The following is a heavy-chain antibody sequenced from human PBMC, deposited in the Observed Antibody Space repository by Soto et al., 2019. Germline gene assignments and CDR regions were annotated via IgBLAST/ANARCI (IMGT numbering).Heavy chain of an antibody. Sequence: QVQLQESGPGLVKPSGTLSLTCAVSGYSVSSGNWWGWVRQPPGKGLEWIGEIHHDGGTFYKPSLRSRVTMSLDTSKNQFSLDLSSVTAADTALYYCAKAGSWFLDSWGQGTLVTVSS. D-gene: IGHD3-10*01. CDR2: IHHDGGT. CDR1: GYSVSSGNW. CDR3: AKAGSWFLDS. J-gene: IGHJ5*02. V-gene: IGHV4-4*02.